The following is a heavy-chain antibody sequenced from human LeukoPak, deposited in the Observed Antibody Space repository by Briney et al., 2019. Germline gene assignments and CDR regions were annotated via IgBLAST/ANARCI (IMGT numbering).Heavy chain of an antibody. CDR1: GGSISSYY. D-gene: IGHD3-3*01. CDR3: ASGTPDYYFDY. V-gene: IGHV4-59*01. Sequence: SSETLSLTCTVSGGSISSYYWSWIRQPPGKGLEWIGYIYYSGSTNYNPSLKSRVTISVDTSKNQFSLELSSVTAADTAVYYCASGTPDYYFDYWGQGTLVTVSS. CDR2: IYYSGST. J-gene: IGHJ4*02.